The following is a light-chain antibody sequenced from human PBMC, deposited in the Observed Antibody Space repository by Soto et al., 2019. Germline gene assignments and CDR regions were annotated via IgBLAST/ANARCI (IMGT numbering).Light chain of an antibody. CDR3: AAWDDSLNGVV. J-gene: IGLJ2*01. V-gene: IGLV1-44*01. CDR1: SSNIGSNS. Sequence: QSVPTQPPSASGTPGQRVPISCSGSSSNIGSNSVNWYQQLPGTAPKLHMYSSNQRPSGVPDRFSGSKSGTSASLAISGLQSEDEADYYCAAWDDSLNGVVVGGGTKLTAL. CDR2: SSN.